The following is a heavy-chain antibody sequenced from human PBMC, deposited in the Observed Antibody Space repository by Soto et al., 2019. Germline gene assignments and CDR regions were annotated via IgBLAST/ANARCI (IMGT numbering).Heavy chain of an antibody. CDR3: VRGGSNYAS. Sequence: GGSLRLSCTASGFTFSDSWMTWVRQAPGKGLQWVARIKPDESEKRYADSVKRRFSISRDNAKNSMYLQMDSLRGQDTAVYYCVRGGSNYASWGQGTLVTVSS. CDR2: IKPDESEK. J-gene: IGHJ5*02. CDR1: GFTFSDSW. V-gene: IGHV3-7*01. D-gene: IGHD4-4*01.